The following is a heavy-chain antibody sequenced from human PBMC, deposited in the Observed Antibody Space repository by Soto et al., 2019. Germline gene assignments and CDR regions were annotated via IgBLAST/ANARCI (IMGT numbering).Heavy chain of an antibody. CDR3: ARGGGNFDQ. CDR2: VKQDGSDK. Sequence: EVQLVESGGGLVQPGGSLRLTCAASGFTFSGHWMSWVRQAPGKGLEWVANVKQDGSDKYYVDSVKGRFIISRDNAKDLLDLEMNSLRDDDTAVYYCARGGGNFDQWGQGTLVTVSS. D-gene: IGHD3-16*01. J-gene: IGHJ4*02. V-gene: IGHV3-7*04. CDR1: GFTFSGHW.